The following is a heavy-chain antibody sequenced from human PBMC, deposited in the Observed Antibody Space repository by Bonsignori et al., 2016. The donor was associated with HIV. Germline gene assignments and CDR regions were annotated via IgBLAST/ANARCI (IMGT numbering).Heavy chain of an antibody. CDR3: ARQLPRGDSSGYYLDY. D-gene: IGHD3-22*01. J-gene: IGHJ4*02. CDR2: IYHSGST. V-gene: IGHV4-38-2*01. Sequence: GSLRLSCAVSGYSISSGYYWGWIRQPPGKGLEWIGSIYHSGSTYYNPSLKSRVTISVDTSKNQFSLKLSSVTAADTAVYYCARQLPRGDSSGYYLDYWGQGTLVTVSS. CDR1: GYSISSGYY.